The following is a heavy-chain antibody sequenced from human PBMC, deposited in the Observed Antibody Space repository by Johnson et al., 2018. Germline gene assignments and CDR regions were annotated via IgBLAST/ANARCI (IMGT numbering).Heavy chain of an antibody. Sequence: VQLVESGGDLIQPGGSLRLSCAASGFTVSNNFMNWVRQAPGKGLEWVSVIYSGGNTYYADPVKGRFTIFRDNSKNTLDLQMNSLRAEDTAVYYCARGGVGELLSESDYYGMDVWGQGTTVTVSS. J-gene: IGHJ6*02. V-gene: IGHV3-53*01. CDR3: ARGGVGELLSESDYYGMDV. CDR2: IYSGGNT. D-gene: IGHD3-10*01. CDR1: GFTVSNNF.